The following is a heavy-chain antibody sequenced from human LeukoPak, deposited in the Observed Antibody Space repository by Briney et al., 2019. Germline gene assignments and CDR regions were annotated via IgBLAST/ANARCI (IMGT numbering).Heavy chain of an antibody. J-gene: IGHJ3*02. CDR2: ISGSGGST. Sequence: GGSLRLSCAASGFTFSSYAMSWVRQAPGKGLEWVSAISGSGGSTYYADSVKGRFTISRDNSKNTLYLQMNSLRAEDTAVYYCARDRIYYDSSGYYRVGDAFDIWGQGTMVTVSS. V-gene: IGHV3-23*01. CDR1: GFTFSSYA. D-gene: IGHD3-22*01. CDR3: ARDRIYYDSSGYYRVGDAFDI.